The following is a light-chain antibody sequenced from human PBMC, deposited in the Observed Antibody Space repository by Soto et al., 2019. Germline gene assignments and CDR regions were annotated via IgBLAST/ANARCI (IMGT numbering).Light chain of an antibody. CDR1: SGHSSYA. CDR2: LNSDGSH. V-gene: IGLV4-69*01. CDR3: QTWGTGIPWV. J-gene: IGLJ3*02. Sequence: QPVLTQSPSASASLGASVKLTCTLSSGHSSYAIAWHQQQPEKGPRYLMKLNSDGSHSKGDGIPDRFSGSSSGAERYLTISSLQSEDKADYYCQTWGTGIPWVFGGGTKLTVL.